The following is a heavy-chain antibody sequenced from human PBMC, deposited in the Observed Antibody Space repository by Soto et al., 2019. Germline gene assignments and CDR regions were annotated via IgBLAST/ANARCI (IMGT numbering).Heavy chain of an antibody. Sequence: ASVKVSCKASGYTFTGYYMHWVRQAPGQGLEWMGWINPNSGGTNYAQKFQGWVTMTRDTSISAAYMEMSRLRSDDTAVYYCARVSGYSYGSNYYYGMDVWDQGTTVTAP. D-gene: IGHD5-18*01. V-gene: IGHV1-2*04. CDR3: ARVSGYSYGSNYYYGMDV. J-gene: IGHJ6*02. CDR2: INPNSGGT. CDR1: GYTFTGYY.